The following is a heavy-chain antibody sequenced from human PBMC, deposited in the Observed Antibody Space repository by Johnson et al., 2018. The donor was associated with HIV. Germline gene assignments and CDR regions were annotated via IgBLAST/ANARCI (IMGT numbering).Heavy chain of an antibody. CDR2: IYSGGST. CDR1: GFTVSSNY. V-gene: IGHV3-53*01. Sequence: VQLVESGGGLIQPGGSLRLSCAASGFTVSSNYMSWVRQAPGKGLEWVSVIYSGGSTYYADSVNGRFSISRDNAKNSLYLQMNSLRAEDTAVYYCARELVRYAFDIWGQGTMVTVSS. J-gene: IGHJ3*02. CDR3: ARELVRYAFDI. D-gene: IGHD6-6*01.